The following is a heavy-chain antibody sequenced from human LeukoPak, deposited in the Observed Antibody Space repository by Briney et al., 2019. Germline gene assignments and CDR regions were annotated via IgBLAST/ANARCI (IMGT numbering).Heavy chain of an antibody. CDR2: TYYRSKWNN. V-gene: IGHV6-1*01. CDR3: ARNSADLDY. D-gene: IGHD1-26*01. CDR1: GVSVSSKSSA. Sequence: SQTLSLTCALSGVSVSSKSSAWIWIRQSPSRGLEWLGRTYYRSKWNNHYAVSVKSRIHINADTSKKQFSLQLISVTPADGALSECARNSADLDYWGRGSLVTVSS. J-gene: IGHJ4*02.